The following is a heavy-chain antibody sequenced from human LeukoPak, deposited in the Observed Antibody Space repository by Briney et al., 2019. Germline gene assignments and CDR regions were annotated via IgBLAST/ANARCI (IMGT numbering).Heavy chain of an antibody. V-gene: IGHV3-23*01. CDR1: GLTFSNYG. CDR2: ISGSGGGT. CDR3: AKRGVVIRVILVGFHKEAYYFDS. D-gene: IGHD3-22*01. Sequence: GGSLRLSCAVSGLTFSNYGMSWVRQAPGKGLEWVAGISGSGGGTNYADSVKGRFTISRDNFKNTLYLQMNSLRAEDTAVYFCAKRGVVIRVILVGFHKEAYYFDSWGQGALVTVSS. J-gene: IGHJ4*02.